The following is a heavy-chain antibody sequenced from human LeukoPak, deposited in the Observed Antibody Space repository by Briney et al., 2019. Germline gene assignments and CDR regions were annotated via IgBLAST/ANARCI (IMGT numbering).Heavy chain of an antibody. CDR3: AREREGPYGYLDY. CDR1: GGSISSAAYY. Sequence: TLSLTCTVSGGSISSAAYYWSWIRQPAGKGLEWIARIYISGSTNYNPSLKSRVTISVDTSKNQLSLKLSSVTAADTAVYYCAREREGPYGYLDYWGQGTLVTVSS. CDR2: IYISGST. V-gene: IGHV4-61*02. J-gene: IGHJ4*02. D-gene: IGHD4-17*01.